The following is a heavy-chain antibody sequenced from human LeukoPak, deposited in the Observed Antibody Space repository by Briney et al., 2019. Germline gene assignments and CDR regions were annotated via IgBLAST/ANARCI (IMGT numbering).Heavy chain of an antibody. CDR1: GGSISSSSYY. Sequence: SETLSLTCTVSGGSISSSSYYWGWIRQPPGKGLEWIGSIYYSGNTNYNPSLKSRVTISVDTSKNQFSLKLSSVTAADTAVYYCARRITIFGVAPPGSWFDPWGQGTLVTVSS. J-gene: IGHJ5*02. CDR2: IYYSGNT. V-gene: IGHV4-39*07. D-gene: IGHD3-3*01. CDR3: ARRITIFGVAPPGSWFDP.